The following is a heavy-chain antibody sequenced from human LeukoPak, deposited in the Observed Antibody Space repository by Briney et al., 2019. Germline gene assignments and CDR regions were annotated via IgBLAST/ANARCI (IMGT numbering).Heavy chain of an antibody. V-gene: IGHV3-23*01. CDR1: GFTFSSYG. D-gene: IGHD2-2*01. CDR3: AKGPIVVVPAARGHFDY. Sequence: PGGSLRLSCAASGFTFSSYGMHWVRQAPGKGLEWVSAISGSGGSTYYADSVKGRFTISRDNSKNTLYLQMNSLRAEDTAVYYCAKGPIVVVPAARGHFDYWGQGTLVTVSS. CDR2: ISGSGGST. J-gene: IGHJ4*02.